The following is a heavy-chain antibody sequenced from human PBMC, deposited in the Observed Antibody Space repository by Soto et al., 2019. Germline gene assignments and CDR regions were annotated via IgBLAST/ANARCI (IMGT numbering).Heavy chain of an antibody. D-gene: IGHD3-10*01. J-gene: IGHJ4*02. CDR2: MYHSGNT. V-gene: IGHV4-30-2*01. Sequence: SETLSLTCAVSGGSISSGGYSWSWIRQPPGKGLEWIGYMYHSGNTYYNPSLKSRVTISIDRSKNQFSLKLSSVTAADTAVYYCARAVDYYGSGSYGNSWGQGTLVTVS. CDR3: ARAVDYYGSGSYGNS. CDR1: GGSISSGGYS.